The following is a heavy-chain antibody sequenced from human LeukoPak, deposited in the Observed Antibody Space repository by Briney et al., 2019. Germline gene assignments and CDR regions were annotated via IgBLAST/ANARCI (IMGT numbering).Heavy chain of an antibody. D-gene: IGHD2/OR15-2a*01. CDR1: GGSISSSSYY. J-gene: IGHJ4*02. V-gene: IGHV4-39*01. CDR2: IYYSGNT. CDR3: AGHHPRNTVDF. Sequence: PSETLSLTCTVSGGSISSSSYYWGWIRQPPGKGLEWIGSIYYSGNTHYNPSLKSRVTISVDTSKNQFSLKLSSVTAADTAVYYCAGHHPRNTVDFWGQGTLVTVS.